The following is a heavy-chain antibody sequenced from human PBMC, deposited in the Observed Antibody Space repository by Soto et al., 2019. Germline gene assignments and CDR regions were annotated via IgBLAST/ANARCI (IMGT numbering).Heavy chain of an antibody. CDR1: GGSISSGGYY. J-gene: IGHJ6*02. D-gene: IGHD5-18*01. CDR2: IYYSGST. CDR3: ARSLRAGGYSYGWYNYYYGTDV. V-gene: IGHV4-31*03. Sequence: QVQLQESGPGLVKPSQTLSLTCTVSGGSISSGGYYWSWIRQHPGKGLEWIGYIYYSGSTYYNPSLKSRVTISVDTSKNQFSLKLSSVTAADTAVYYCARSLRAGGYSYGWYNYYYGTDVWGQGTTVTVSS.